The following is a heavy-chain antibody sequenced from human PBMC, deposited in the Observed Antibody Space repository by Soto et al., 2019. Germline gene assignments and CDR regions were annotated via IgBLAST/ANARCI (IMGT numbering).Heavy chain of an antibody. Sequence: GASVKVSCKASGYTFTSYGISWVRQAPGQGLEWMGWISAYNGNTNYAQKLQGRVTMTTDTSTSTAYMELRSLRSDDTAVYYCARVEFDDSSGYSIYYYYYGMDVWGQGTTVTVSS. CDR3: ARVEFDDSSGYSIYYYYYGMDV. D-gene: IGHD3-22*01. CDR1: GYTFTSYG. CDR2: ISAYNGNT. J-gene: IGHJ6*02. V-gene: IGHV1-18*01.